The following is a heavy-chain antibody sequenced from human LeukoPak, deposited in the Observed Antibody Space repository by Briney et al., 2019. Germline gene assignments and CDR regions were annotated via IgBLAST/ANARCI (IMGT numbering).Heavy chain of an antibody. CDR3: ASGSSFISGYSYNWFDP. CDR1: RFMFSSYG. Sequence: PGGSLRLSCAASRFMFSSYGISWVRQAPGKWLEWVSAIRGSGARTYYTDSVKGRFTISRHNSKNTMYLQMDSVRVEDTAVYYCASGSSFISGYSYNWFDPWGQGTLVTVSS. CDR2: IRGSGART. D-gene: IGHD3-22*01. J-gene: IGHJ5*02. V-gene: IGHV3-23*01.